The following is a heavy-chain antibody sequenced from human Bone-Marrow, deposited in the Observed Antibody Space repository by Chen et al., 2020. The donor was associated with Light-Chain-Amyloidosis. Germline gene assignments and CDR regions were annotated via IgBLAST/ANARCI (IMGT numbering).Heavy chain of an antibody. CDR1: GYTFPNYW. CDR3: ARRRDGYNFDY. J-gene: IGHJ4*02. CDR2: IYPDDSDA. D-gene: IGHD5-12*01. Sequence: EVQLEQSGPEVKKPGESLKISCKGSGYTFPNYWIGWVRQMPGRGLEWLGVIYPDDSDASYAPAVESQVTSSADKSITTAYLQWRSLKASHTAMYYCARRRDGYNFDYWHQGTLVTVSS. V-gene: IGHV5-51*01.